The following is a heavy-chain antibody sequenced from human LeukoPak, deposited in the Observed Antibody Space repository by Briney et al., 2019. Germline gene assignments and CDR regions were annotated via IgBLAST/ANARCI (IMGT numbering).Heavy chain of an antibody. CDR3: ARSLHCSSATCPFYYYYMDV. CDR2: IIPIFGTA. V-gene: IGHV1-69*05. Sequence: ASVKVSCKASGGTFSSYAISWVRQAPGQGLEWMGGIIPIFGTAHYAQKFQGRVTITTHESTSPAYMELSSLRSEDTAVYYCARSLHCSSATCPFYYYYMDVWGKGTTVTVSS. CDR1: GGTFSSYA. D-gene: IGHD2-2*01. J-gene: IGHJ6*03.